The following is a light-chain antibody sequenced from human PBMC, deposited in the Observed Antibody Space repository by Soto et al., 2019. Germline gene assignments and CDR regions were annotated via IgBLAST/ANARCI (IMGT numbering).Light chain of an antibody. Sequence: QSVLTQPASVSGSPGQSITISCTGTSSDVGGYNYVSWHQQHPGKAPKLMIYDVSNRPSGVSNRFSGSKSGNTASLTISWLQVEDEADYYCSSYTSSSTRVFGTGTKVTVL. CDR3: SSYTSSSTRV. CDR2: DVS. CDR1: SSDVGGYNY. J-gene: IGLJ1*01. V-gene: IGLV2-14*01.